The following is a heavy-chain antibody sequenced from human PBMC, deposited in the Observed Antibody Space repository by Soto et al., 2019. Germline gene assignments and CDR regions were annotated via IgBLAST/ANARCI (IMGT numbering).Heavy chain of an antibody. CDR2: INYRGST. Sequence: QVQLQESGPGLVRPSQTLSLTCTVSGGSINSGDSYWNWIRQHPEKGLEWIGYINYRGSTFYNPSLKSRIIISVDTSKNQFSLSLSSVTAADTAVYYCARDAPGVAPYWGQGTLATVSS. D-gene: IGHD2-15*01. J-gene: IGHJ4*02. CDR3: ARDAPGVAPY. CDR1: GGSINSGDSY. V-gene: IGHV4-31*03.